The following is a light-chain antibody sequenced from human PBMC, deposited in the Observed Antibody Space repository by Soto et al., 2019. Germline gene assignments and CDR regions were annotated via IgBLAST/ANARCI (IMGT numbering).Light chain of an antibody. CDR2: WAS. V-gene: IGKV4-1*01. Sequence: IVMSQSPDSLAVSLGERATINCKSSQSVLHRYTNNNHLAWYQQKPGQTPKLLFYWASTRQSGVHGRFSGSGSETDVSLTISSLQAEDVAVYYCQQYYNTPYTFGQGTKLEIK. J-gene: IGKJ2*01. CDR3: QQYYNTPYT. CDR1: QSVLHRYTNNNH.